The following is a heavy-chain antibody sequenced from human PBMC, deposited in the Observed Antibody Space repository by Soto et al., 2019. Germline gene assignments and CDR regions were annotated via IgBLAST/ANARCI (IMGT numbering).Heavy chain of an antibody. J-gene: IGHJ6*02. CDR1: GFTFSSYE. V-gene: IGHV3-48*03. CDR3: ATVLASTVTSWDYYYYGMDV. CDR2: ISSSGSTI. Sequence: GGSLRLSCAASGFTFSSYEMNWVRQAPGKGLEWVSYISSSGSTINYADSVKGRFTISRDNAKNSLYLQMNSLRAEDTAVYYCATVLASTVTSWDYYYYGMDVWGQGTTVTVSS. D-gene: IGHD4-17*01.